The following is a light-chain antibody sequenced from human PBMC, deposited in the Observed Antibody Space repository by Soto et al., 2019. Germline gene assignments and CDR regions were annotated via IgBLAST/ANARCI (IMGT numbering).Light chain of an antibody. V-gene: IGLV7-46*01. CDR2: DTP. Sequence: QAVVSKDPSLSVSAGGLVTLRWGSGTGAVTNGHYPYWFQQKPGQAPRTLIYDTPNRHSCTAARFSGSLLGGKAALTLSSAQPEDEAEYYCLLSYNGRYVFGAGTKVTVL. J-gene: IGLJ1*01. CDR1: TGAVTNGHY. CDR3: LLSYNGRYV.